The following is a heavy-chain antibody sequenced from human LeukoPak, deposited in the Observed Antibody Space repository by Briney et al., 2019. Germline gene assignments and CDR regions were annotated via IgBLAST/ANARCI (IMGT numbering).Heavy chain of an antibody. D-gene: IGHD5-18*01. CDR1: GFTFSSYW. CDR3: ARAGGGYSYDHQGY. V-gene: IGHV3-74*01. J-gene: IGHJ4*02. Sequence: GGSLRLCCAASGFTFSSYWMHWGRQAPGKGLVWVSRINSDGSSTSYADSVKGRFTISRDNAKNTLYLQMNSLRAEDTAVYYCARAGGGYSYDHQGYWGQGTLVTVSS. CDR2: INSDGSST.